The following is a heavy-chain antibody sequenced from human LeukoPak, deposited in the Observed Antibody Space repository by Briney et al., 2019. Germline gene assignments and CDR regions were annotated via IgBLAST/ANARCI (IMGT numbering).Heavy chain of an antibody. CDR3: ARGTEPRYQLLLF. J-gene: IGHJ4*02. CDR1: GGTFSSYA. D-gene: IGHD2-2*01. Sequence: SVKVSCKASGGTFSSYAISWVRQAPGQGLEWMGGIFPIFGTANYAQKFQGRVTITADESTSTAYMELSSLRSEDTAVYYCARGTEPRYQLLLFWGQGTLVTVSS. CDR2: IFPIFGTA. V-gene: IGHV1-69*13.